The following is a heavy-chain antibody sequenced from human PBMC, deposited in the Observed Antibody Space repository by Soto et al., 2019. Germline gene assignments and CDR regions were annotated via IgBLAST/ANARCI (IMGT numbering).Heavy chain of an antibody. J-gene: IGHJ5*02. CDR3: VRYLYGGSLDL. Sequence: EVQLVESGGGWVQPGGYLKLSCTDSGFMLSGSAVHWVRQASGKGLEWVCRIKGRRDNYETGYAASVKGRFTISRDDSKNTAYLQMDGLRTDDTALYYCVRYLYGGSLDLWGQGTLVTVSS. D-gene: IGHD6-6*01. V-gene: IGHV3-73*01. CDR2: IKGRRDNYET. CDR1: GFMLSGSA.